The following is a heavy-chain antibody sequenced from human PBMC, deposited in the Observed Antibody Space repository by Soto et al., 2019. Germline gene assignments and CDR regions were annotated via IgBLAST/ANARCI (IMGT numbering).Heavy chain of an antibody. CDR3: ASSNFGSGSYESYYYFGMDV. Sequence: LRLSCAASGFTVSSNYMSWVRQAPGMGLEWVSVIYSGGSTYYADSVKGRFTISRDNSKNTLYLQMNSLRAEDTAVYYCASSNFGSGSYESYYYFGMDVWGQGTTVSVSS. CDR1: GFTVSSNY. D-gene: IGHD3-10*01. J-gene: IGHJ6*02. CDR2: IYSGGST. V-gene: IGHV3-66*01.